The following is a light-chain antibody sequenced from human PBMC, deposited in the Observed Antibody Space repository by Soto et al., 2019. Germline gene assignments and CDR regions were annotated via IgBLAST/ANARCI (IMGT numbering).Light chain of an antibody. Sequence: QSALTQPASVSVSPGQSITISCTGTASNVGTYKLVSWYQQHPGKAPELMIYEDNKRPAGISSRFSGSKSGNTASLAISGLQAEDAADYYCCSYAGNRYVFGTGTKVTVL. CDR1: ASNVGTYKL. V-gene: IGLV2-23*01. CDR3: CSYAGNRYV. J-gene: IGLJ1*01. CDR2: EDN.